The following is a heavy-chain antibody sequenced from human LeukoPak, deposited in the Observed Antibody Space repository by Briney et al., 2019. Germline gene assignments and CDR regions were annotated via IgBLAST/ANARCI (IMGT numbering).Heavy chain of an antibody. D-gene: IGHD3-22*01. CDR2: ISGSGGST. CDR3: AKDSSSSGYYYYFDY. CDR1: GFTFSSYA. V-gene: IGHV3-23*01. Sequence: GGSLRLSCAASGFTFSSYAMSWVGQAPGKGLEWVSAISGSGGSTYYADSVKGRFTISRDNSKNTLYLQMNSLRAEDTAVYYCAKDSSSSGYYYYFDYWGQGTLVTASS. J-gene: IGHJ4*02.